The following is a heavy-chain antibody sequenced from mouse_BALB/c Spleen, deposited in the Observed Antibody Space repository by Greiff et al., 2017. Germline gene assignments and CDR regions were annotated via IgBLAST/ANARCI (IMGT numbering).Heavy chain of an antibody. D-gene: IGHD3-1*01. CDR3: ARRDGRGHFAY. V-gene: IGHV1-74*01. Sequence: VQLQQPGAELVRPGASVKLSCKASGYTFTSYWMYWVKQRPEQGLEWIGRIDPYDSDTHYNQKFKDKAILTVDKSSSTAYMQLSSLTSEDSAVYYCARRDGRGHFAYWGQGTLVTVSA. CDR2: IDPYDSDT. J-gene: IGHJ3*01. CDR1: GYTFTSYW.